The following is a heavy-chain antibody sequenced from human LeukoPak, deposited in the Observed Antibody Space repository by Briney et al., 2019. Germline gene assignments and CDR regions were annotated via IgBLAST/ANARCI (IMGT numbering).Heavy chain of an antibody. V-gene: IGHV3-49*04. CDR2: IRSKAYGGTT. Sequence: GGSLRLSCTASGFTFGDYAMSWVRQAPGKGLEWVGFIRSKAYGGTTEYAASVKGRITISRDDSKSIAYLQMNSLKIEDTAVYYCTRAGGSGSYRDWFDPWGQGTLVTVSS. CDR3: TRAGGSGSYRDWFDP. D-gene: IGHD3-10*01. CDR1: GFTFGDYA. J-gene: IGHJ5*02.